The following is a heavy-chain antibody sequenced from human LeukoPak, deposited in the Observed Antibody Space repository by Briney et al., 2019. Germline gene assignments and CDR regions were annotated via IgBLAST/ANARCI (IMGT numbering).Heavy chain of an antibody. CDR1: GFSFSNYW. V-gene: IGHV3-74*01. Sequence: GGSLRLSCAASGFSFSNYWMHWVRQAPGKGLVWVTRMNSDGSATYYADSVQGRFTISRDNAKNTLYLQMNSLRAEDTAMYFCAKGPNYFDSWGQGTLVTVPS. J-gene: IGHJ4*02. CDR3: AKGPNYFDS. CDR2: MNSDGSAT.